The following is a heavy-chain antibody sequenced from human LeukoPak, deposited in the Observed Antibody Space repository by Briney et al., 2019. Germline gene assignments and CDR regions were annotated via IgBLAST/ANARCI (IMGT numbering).Heavy chain of an antibody. CDR1: GFSFSNYW. V-gene: IGHV3-74*01. Sequence: GGSLRLSCAASGFSFSNYWMHWVRQAPGKGLVWVTRMNSDGSATYYADSVQGRFTISRDNAKNTLYLQMNSLRAEDTAMYFCAKGPNYFDSWGQGTLVTVPS. J-gene: IGHJ4*02. CDR3: AKGPNYFDS. CDR2: MNSDGSAT.